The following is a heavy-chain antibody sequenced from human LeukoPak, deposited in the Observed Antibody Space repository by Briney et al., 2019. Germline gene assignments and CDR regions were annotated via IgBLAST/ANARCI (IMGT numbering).Heavy chain of an antibody. CDR2: ISSDGVEK. J-gene: IGHJ6*03. CDR1: GFTFSHYG. Sequence: PGGSLRLSCEASGFTFSHYGIHWVRQTPGKGLEWVAAISSDGVEKHYADSVKGRFTISRDNSKSTLYLQMNSLRAEDTALYYCAREGHYDILTGYSPVEYYFYYMDVWSKGTTVTVS. V-gene: IGHV3-30*04. CDR3: AREGHYDILTGYSPVEYYFYYMDV. D-gene: IGHD3-9*01.